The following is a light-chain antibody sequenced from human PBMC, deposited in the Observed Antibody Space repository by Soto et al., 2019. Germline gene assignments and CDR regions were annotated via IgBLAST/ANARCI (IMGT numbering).Light chain of an antibody. J-gene: IGKJ4*01. V-gene: IGKV3-20*01. CDR2: GAS. CDR3: QQYGSSPLT. CDR1: QRLRRN. Sequence: IVRTQSPATLSVSPGERATLSCRASQRLRRNLAWYQQKPGQAPRLLIYGASRRATGIPDRFSGSGSGTDFTLTISRLEPEDFAVYYCQQYGSSPLTFGGGTMVDI.